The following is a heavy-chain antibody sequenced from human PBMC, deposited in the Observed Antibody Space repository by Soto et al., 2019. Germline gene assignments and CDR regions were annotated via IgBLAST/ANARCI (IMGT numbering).Heavy chain of an antibody. V-gene: IGHV4-61*01. CDR3: ARGPGLVTNYYYYGMDV. J-gene: IGHJ6*02. Sequence: PSETLSLTCTVSGGSVGSGSYYWSWIRQPPGKGLEWIGYIYYSGSTNYNPSLKSRVTISVDTSKNQFSLKLSPVTAADTAVYYCARGPGLVTNYYYYGMDVWGQGTTVTVSS. D-gene: IGHD3-16*01. CDR2: IYYSGST. CDR1: GGSVGSGSYY.